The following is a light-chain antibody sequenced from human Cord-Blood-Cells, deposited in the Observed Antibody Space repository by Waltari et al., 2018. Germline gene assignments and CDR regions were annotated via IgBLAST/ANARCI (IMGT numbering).Light chain of an antibody. Sequence: SYELTQPPSVSVSPGPTASITCSGDKLVDKYACWYQQKPGQSPVLVIYQDSKRPSGIPERFSGSNSGNTATLTISGTQAMDEADYYCQAWDRSTVVFGGGTKLTVL. CDR1: KLVDKY. CDR3: QAWDRSTVV. J-gene: IGLJ2*01. V-gene: IGLV3-1*01. CDR2: QDS.